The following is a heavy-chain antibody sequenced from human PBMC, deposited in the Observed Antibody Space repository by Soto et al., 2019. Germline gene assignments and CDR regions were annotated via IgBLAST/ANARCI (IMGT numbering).Heavy chain of an antibody. D-gene: IGHD3-22*01. CDR1: GFTFSNAW. V-gene: IGHV3-15*07. J-gene: IGHJ4*02. CDR2: IKSKTDGGTT. CDR3: TTGPVNLASYYYDSSGYSTTNLDY. Sequence: GGSLRLSCAASGFTFSNAWMNWVRQAPGKGLEWVGRIKSKTDGGTTDYAAPVKGRFTISRDDSKNTLYLQMNSLKTEDTAVYYCTTGPVNLASYYYDSSGYSTTNLDYWGQGTLVTVSS.